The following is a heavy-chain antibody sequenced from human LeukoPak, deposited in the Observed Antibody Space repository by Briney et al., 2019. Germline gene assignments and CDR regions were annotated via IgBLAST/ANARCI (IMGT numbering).Heavy chain of an antibody. V-gene: IGHV3-30*18. CDR3: AKVGRTYGSGTYSNFDY. CDR1: GFTFSSYG. Sequence: GGSLRLSCAASGFTFSSYGMHWVRQAPGKGLEWVAVISYDGSNKYYADSVKGRFTISRDNSKNTLYLQMNSLTAEDTAVYYCAKVGRTYGSGTYSNFDYWGQGTLVTVSS. CDR2: ISYDGSNK. J-gene: IGHJ4*02. D-gene: IGHD3-10*01.